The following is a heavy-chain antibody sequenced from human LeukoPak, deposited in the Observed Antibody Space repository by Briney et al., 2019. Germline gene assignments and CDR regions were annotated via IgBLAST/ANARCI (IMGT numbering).Heavy chain of an antibody. CDR1: GFTFSDYY. V-gene: IGHV3-11*01. Sequence: GGSLRLSCAASGFTFSDYYMSWIRQAPGKGLEWVSYISSSGSTIYYADSVKGRFTISRDNAKNTLCLQMNSLRAEDTAVYYCAKEGGLGVVVPAANYYYYGMDVWGQGTTVTVSS. CDR2: ISSSGSTI. D-gene: IGHD2-2*01. J-gene: IGHJ6*02. CDR3: AKEGGLGVVVPAANYYYYGMDV.